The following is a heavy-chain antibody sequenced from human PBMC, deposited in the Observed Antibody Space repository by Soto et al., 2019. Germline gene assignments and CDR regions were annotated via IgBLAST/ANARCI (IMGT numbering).Heavy chain of an antibody. D-gene: IGHD6-13*01. CDR2: IYYSGST. CDR3: AREGRLATAGRFDY. Sequence: SETLSLTCTVSGGSISSGDYYWSWIRQVPKKGLEWIGYIYYSGSTYYNPSLKSRVAMSVDTSRNQFSLKLSSVTAADTAIYYCAREGRLATAGRFDYWGQGTLVTVSS. J-gene: IGHJ4*02. V-gene: IGHV4-31*03. CDR1: GGSISSGDYY.